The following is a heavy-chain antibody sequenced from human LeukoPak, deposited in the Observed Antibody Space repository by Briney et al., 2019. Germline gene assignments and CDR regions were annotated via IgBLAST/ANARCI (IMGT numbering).Heavy chain of an antibody. D-gene: IGHD3-3*01. J-gene: IGHJ4*02. CDR1: GFTFSSYA. CDR3: AKKGGTYDRGLDD. Sequence: GGSLRLSCAASGFTFSSYAMNWVRQAPGKGLEWVSAISGSGGSTSYADSVKGRFTISRDNSKNTLNLQMNSLRAEDTAVYYCAKKGGTYDRGLDDGDQETLVTLSS. V-gene: IGHV3-23*01. CDR2: ISGSGGST.